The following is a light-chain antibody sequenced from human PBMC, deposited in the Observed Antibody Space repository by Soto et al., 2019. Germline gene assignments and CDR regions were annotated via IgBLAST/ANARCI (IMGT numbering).Light chain of an antibody. CDR2: GAS. J-gene: IGKJ1*01. Sequence: EIVMTPSPATLSLSPGDSASLSCRASQSISSNFAWYPQNPEAWYQQKPGQAPRLLIYGASTRATGIPARFSGSGSGTEGTLSISSLQPEDFAVYYCHQYEEWPRTYGQGAKVEIK. CDR1: QSISSN. CDR3: HQYEEWPRT. V-gene: IGKV3-15*01.